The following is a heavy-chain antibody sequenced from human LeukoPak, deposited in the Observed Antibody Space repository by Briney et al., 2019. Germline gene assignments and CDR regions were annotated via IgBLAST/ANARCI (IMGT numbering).Heavy chain of an antibody. CDR3: ARDWRVYYDSSGYYYPYYYYGMDV. Sequence: SQTLSLTCTVSGGSISSGDYYWSWIRQPPGKGLECIGYIYYSGSPYYNPSLKSRVTISVDTSKNQFSLKLSSVTAADTAVYYCARDWRVYYDSSGYYYPYYYYGMDVWGQGTTVTVSS. CDR1: GGSISSGDYY. CDR2: IYYSGSP. D-gene: IGHD3-22*01. J-gene: IGHJ6*02. V-gene: IGHV4-30-4*01.